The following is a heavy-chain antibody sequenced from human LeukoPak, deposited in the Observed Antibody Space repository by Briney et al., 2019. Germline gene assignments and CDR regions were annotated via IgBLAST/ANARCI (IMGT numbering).Heavy chain of an antibody. CDR2: IYYSGST. J-gene: IGHJ4*02. CDR1: GGSISSGDYY. V-gene: IGHV4-30-4*01. D-gene: IGHD3-3*01. Sequence: SETLSLTCTVSGGSISSGDYYWSWIRQPPGKGLEWIGYIYYSGSTYYNPSLKSRVTISVDTSKNQFSLKLSSVTAADTAVYYCARHKGTYYDFWSGYSFDYWGQGTLVTVSS. CDR3: ARHKGTYYDFWSGYSFDY.